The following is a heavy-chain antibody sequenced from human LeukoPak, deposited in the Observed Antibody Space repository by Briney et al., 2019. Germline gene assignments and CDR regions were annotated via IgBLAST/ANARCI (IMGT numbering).Heavy chain of an antibody. D-gene: IGHD3-22*01. J-gene: IGHJ4*02. CDR2: INPNSGGT. V-gene: IGHV1-2*02. CDR1: GYTFTGYY. CDR3: VTMIVVVIPSHY. Sequence: ASVKVSCKASGYTFTGYYMHWVRQAPGQGLEWMGWINPNSGGTNYAQKFQGRVTMTRDTSISTAYMELSRLRSDDTAVYYCVTMIVVVIPSHYWGQGTLVTVSS.